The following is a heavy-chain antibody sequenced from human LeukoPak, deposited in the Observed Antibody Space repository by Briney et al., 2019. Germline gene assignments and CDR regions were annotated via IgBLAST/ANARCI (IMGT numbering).Heavy chain of an antibody. V-gene: IGHV4-4*02. D-gene: IGHD1-7*01. CDR2: IYHSGST. CDR1: GGSISSSNW. J-gene: IGHJ4*02. CDR3: ARDRRDLNYRAKGEFDY. Sequence: TSETLSLTCAVSGGSISSSNWWSWVRQPPGKGLEWIGEIYHSGSTNYNPSLKSRVTISVDKSKNQFSLKLRSVTAADTAVYYCARDRRDLNYRAKGEFDYWGQGSLVTVSS.